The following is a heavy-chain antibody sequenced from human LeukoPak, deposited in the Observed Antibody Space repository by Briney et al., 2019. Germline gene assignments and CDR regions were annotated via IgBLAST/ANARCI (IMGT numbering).Heavy chain of an antibody. CDR2: IHPDGST. CDR1: GGSFSDYY. J-gene: IGHJ4*02. V-gene: IGHV4-34*01. CDR3: ARGRDAYKGGNY. D-gene: IGHD5-24*01. Sequence: KPSETLSLTCAVYGGSFSDYYCSWIRQPPGKGLEWIGEIHPDGSTNYSPSLKSRVTISLDTSKNQFSLKLSSVTAADTGVYYCARGRDAYKGGNYWGQGTLVTVSS.